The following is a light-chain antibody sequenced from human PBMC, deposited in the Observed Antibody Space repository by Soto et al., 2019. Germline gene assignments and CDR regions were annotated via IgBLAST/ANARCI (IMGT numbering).Light chain of an antibody. CDR2: DAS. CDR1: QSISNW. Sequence: DIQMTQSPSTLSASVGDRVTITCRASQSISNWLAWYQQKPGQAPKLLIYDASNLQGGVPSRFSGSGSGTEFTLTISGLQPDDFATYCCQQYDSFPRTFGQGTEVEIK. J-gene: IGKJ1*01. V-gene: IGKV1-5*01. CDR3: QQYDSFPRT.